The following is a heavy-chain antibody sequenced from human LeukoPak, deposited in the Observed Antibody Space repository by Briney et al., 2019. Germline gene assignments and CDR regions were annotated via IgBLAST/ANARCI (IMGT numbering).Heavy chain of an antibody. CDR2: MSPNSGDT. CDR1: GYTFTSYD. J-gene: IGHJ4*02. V-gene: IGHV1-8*01. CDR3: ARGPPNWGYDY. D-gene: IGHD7-27*01. Sequence: ASVKVSFTASGYTFTSYDFNWVRQATGQRPEWMGWMSPNSGDTGYAQKFQDRVTMTRNTSISTAYMELSSLRSDDTAVYYCARGPPNWGYDYWGPGTLVTVSS.